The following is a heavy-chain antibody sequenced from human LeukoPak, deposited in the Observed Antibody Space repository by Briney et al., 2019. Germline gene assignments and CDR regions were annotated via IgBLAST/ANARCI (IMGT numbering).Heavy chain of an antibody. CDR2: INIDGTTT. V-gene: IGHV3-74*01. CDR3: ARDSYEVGATFDY. J-gene: IGHJ4*02. Sequence: GGSLRLSCAASGFTFTRYWMHWVHQVPGKGLVWVSRINIDGTTTNYADSVKGRFTVSRDNAKNTLFLQLSSLRVEDTAVYYCARDSYEVGATFDYWGQGTLVTVSS. CDR1: GFTFTRYW. D-gene: IGHD1-26*01.